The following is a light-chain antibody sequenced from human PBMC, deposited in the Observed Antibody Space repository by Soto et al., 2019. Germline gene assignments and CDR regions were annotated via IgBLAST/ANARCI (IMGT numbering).Light chain of an antibody. CDR2: WAS. V-gene: IGKV4-1*01. CDR3: QQYYSTPPST. J-gene: IGKJ1*01. Sequence: DIVMTQSPDSLAVSLGERATINCKSSQSVLYSSNNKNYLAWYQQKPGQPPKLLIYWASTRESGVPDRFSGSGSGTDLTLTISSLQAEAVAVYYCQQYYSTPPSTFGQGTKVEIK. CDR1: QSVLYSSNNKNY.